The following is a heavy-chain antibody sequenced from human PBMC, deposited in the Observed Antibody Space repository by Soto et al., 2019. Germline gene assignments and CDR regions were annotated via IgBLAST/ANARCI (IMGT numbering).Heavy chain of an antibody. Sequence: QVQLVQSGAEVKKPGASVKVSCKASGYTFTSYGISWVRQAPGQGLEWMGWISAYNGNTNYAQKVQGSVTMTRDTSTRIASMELRSLRSDDAAVYYCGRDAPTIAAQDDYWGQGTLVTVSS. CDR2: ISAYNGNT. CDR1: GYTFTSYG. D-gene: IGHD6-13*01. V-gene: IGHV1-18*01. J-gene: IGHJ4*02. CDR3: GRDAPTIAAQDDY.